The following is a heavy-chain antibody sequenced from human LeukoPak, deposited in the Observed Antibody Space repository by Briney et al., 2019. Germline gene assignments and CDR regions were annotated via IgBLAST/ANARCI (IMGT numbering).Heavy chain of an antibody. CDR1: GFTFSNAW. CDR3: TTPILGYDILTGYTY. CDR2: IKSKTDGGTT. Sequence: GGSLRLSCAASGFTFSNAWMSWVRQAPGKGLEWVGRIKSKTDGGTTDYAAPVKGRFTISRDDSKNTLYLQMNSLKTEDTAVYYCTTPILGYDILTGYTYWGQGTLVTVSS. J-gene: IGHJ4*02. D-gene: IGHD3-9*01. V-gene: IGHV3-15*01.